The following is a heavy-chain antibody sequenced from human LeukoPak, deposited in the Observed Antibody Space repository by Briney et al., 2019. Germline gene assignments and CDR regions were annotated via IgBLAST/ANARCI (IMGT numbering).Heavy chain of an antibody. Sequence: PSETLSLTCAVYGGSFSGYYWSWIRQPPGKGLEWIGEINHSGSTNYNPSLKSRVTISVDTSKNQFSLRLSSVTAADTAMYYCAREKYGGSNDYWGRGTLVTVSS. J-gene: IGHJ4*02. CDR3: AREKYGGSNDY. V-gene: IGHV4-34*01. CDR2: INHSGST. CDR1: GGSFSGYY. D-gene: IGHD1-26*01.